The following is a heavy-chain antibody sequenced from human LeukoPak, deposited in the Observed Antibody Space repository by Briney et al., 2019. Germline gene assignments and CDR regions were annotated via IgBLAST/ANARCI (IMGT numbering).Heavy chain of an antibody. J-gene: IGHJ5*02. Sequence: GGSLRLSCAASGFTFSSYGMHWVSQAPGKGLEWVAVIWYDRSNKYYADSVKGRFTISRDNSKNTLYLQMNSLRAEDTAVYYCGGAGGWYVNWFDPWGQGTLVTASA. CDR2: IWYDRSNK. D-gene: IGHD6-19*01. CDR1: GFTFSSYG. CDR3: GGAGGWYVNWFDP. V-gene: IGHV3-33*01.